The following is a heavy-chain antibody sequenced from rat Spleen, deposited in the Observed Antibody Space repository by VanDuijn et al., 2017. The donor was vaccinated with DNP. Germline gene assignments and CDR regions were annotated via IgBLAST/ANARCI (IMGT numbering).Heavy chain of an antibody. V-gene: IGHV5S10*01. D-gene: IGHD1-11*01. CDR1: GFIFSDYA. CDR3: TTRGNYGGYDY. CDR2: IIYDGSST. Sequence: EVQLVESGGGLVQPGRSLKLSCAASGFIFSDYAMAWVRQSPKMGLEWVATIIYDGSSTFYRDSVTGRFTISRDFAKSTLYLQMDSLRSEDSATYYCTTRGNYGGYDYWGQGVMVTVSS. J-gene: IGHJ2*01.